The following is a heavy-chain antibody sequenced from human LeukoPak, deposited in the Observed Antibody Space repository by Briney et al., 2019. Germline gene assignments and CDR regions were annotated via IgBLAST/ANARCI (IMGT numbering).Heavy chain of an antibody. CDR1: GDSISSYY. D-gene: IGHD6-19*01. V-gene: IGHV4-59*12. Sequence: SETLSLTCTVSGDSISSYYWSWIRQPPGKGLEWIGYIYHSGSTNYNPSLKSRVTISVDKSKNQFSLKMTSVTAADTAVYYCARMVQGYSSVWPETGNNWFDPWGQGALVTVSS. CDR2: IYHSGST. CDR3: ARMVQGYSSVWPETGNNWFDP. J-gene: IGHJ5*02.